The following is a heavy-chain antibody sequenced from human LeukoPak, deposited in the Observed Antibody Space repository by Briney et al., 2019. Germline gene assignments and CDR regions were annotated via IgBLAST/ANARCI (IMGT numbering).Heavy chain of an antibody. CDR3: ARARVSSDASSGWDRRFDY. Sequence: KTGGSLRLSCAASGFTFSSYWMSWVRQAPGKGLEWVSSISSSSSYIYYADSVKGRFTISRDNAKNSLYLQMNSLRAEDTAVYYCARARVSSDASSGWDRRFDYWGQGTLVTVSS. CDR1: GFTFSSYW. J-gene: IGHJ4*02. D-gene: IGHD6-19*01. CDR2: ISSSSSYI. V-gene: IGHV3-21*01.